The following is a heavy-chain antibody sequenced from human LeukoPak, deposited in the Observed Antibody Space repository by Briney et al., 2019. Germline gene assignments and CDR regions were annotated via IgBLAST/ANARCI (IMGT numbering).Heavy chain of an antibody. CDR1: GYRFTSYY. J-gene: IGHJ4*01. D-gene: IGHD3-10*01. CDR3: ARVSTQDPIYYGAGRYDY. V-gene: IGHV1-46*04. Sequence: ASVNVSCKASGYRFTSYYLHWVRQAPGQGLEWVGIINPSGGGISYAQKLQGRVTMTSDTSTSTVYMELSSLRSEDTAVYFCARVSTQDPIYYGAGRYDYWGQGTLVTVSS. CDR2: INPSGGGI.